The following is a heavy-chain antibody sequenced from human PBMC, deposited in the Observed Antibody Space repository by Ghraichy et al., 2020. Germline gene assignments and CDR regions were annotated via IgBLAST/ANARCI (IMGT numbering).Heavy chain of an antibody. CDR1: GFSFGDYV. CDR3: TSQSWYSSGWYYYYYMEL. D-gene: IGHD6-19*01. V-gene: IGHV3-49*03. CDR2: IRSKAYGGTT. J-gene: IGHJ6*03. Sequence: GESLNISCTASGFSFGDYVMSWFRQAPGKGLEWVGFIRSKAYGGTTEYAASVKGRFTISRDDSKSIAYLQMNSLKTEDTAVYYCTSQSWYSSGWYYYYYMELGGKGTSVAVSS.